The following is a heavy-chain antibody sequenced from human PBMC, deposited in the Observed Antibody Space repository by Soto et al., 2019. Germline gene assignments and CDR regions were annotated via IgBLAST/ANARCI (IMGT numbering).Heavy chain of an antibody. Sequence: EVQLVESGGGLVKPGGSLRLSCAASGFRFSTYSMNWVRQAPGKGLEWVASISTTNSYIYYADSVRGRFTISRDNAKNSLFLQMNSLIAEDTAVYYCTRDPVPDSSGYFPFDYWGQGTLVTVSS. J-gene: IGHJ4*02. D-gene: IGHD3-22*01. CDR2: ISTTNSYI. CDR1: GFRFSTYS. CDR3: TRDPVPDSSGYFPFDY. V-gene: IGHV3-21*01.